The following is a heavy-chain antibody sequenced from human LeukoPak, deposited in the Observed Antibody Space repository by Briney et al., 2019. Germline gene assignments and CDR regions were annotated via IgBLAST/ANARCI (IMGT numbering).Heavy chain of an antibody. CDR3: ARRFYGDLYFDY. CDR2: IYYSGST. J-gene: IGHJ4*02. D-gene: IGHD4-17*01. V-gene: IGHV4-59*08. Sequence: PSETLSLTCTVSGGSISSHYWSWIRQPPGKGLEWIGYIYYSGSTNYNPSLKSRVTISVDTSKNQFSLKLSSVTAADTAVYYCARRFYGDLYFDYWGQGTLVTVSS. CDR1: GGSISSHY.